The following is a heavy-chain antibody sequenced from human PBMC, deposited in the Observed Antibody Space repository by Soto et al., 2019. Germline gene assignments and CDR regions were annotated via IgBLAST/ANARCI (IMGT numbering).Heavy chain of an antibody. V-gene: IGHV1-18*01. CDR1: GYTFTSYG. Sequence: ASVKVSCKASGYTFTSYGISWVRQAPGQGLEWMGWISAYNGNTNYAQKLQGRVTMTTDTSTSTAYMELRSLRSDDTAVYYCARDRDDFWSGYCTTLLLPRNGFDSWGKETMVTVSS. D-gene: IGHD3-3*01. CDR3: ARDRDDFWSGYCTTLLLPRNGFDS. CDR2: ISAYNGNT. J-gene: IGHJ3*02.